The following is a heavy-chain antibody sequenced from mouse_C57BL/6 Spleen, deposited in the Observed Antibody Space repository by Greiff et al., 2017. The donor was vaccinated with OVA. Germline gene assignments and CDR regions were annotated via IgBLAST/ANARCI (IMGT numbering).Heavy chain of an antibody. D-gene: IGHD1-1*01. CDR2: IHPSDSDT. J-gene: IGHJ2*01. V-gene: IGHV1-74*01. CDR3: AIPYISYGCASFDY. CDR1: GYTFTSYW. Sequence: QVQLQQPGAELVKPGASVKVSCKASGYTFTSYWMHWVKQRPGQGLEWIGRIHPSDSDTNYNQKFTGKATLPVAQSSSPSYMHLRILTSEDSAFSYFAIPYISYGCASFDYWGPGTTLTVSS.